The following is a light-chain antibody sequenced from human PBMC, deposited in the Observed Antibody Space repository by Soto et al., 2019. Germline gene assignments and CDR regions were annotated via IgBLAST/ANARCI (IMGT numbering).Light chain of an antibody. V-gene: IGKV4-1*01. CDR1: QSVLYSSNNKNY. CDR2: WAS. J-gene: IGKJ4*01. CDR3: QQYYSPPLT. Sequence: DIVMTQSPDSLAVSLGERATINCKSSQSVLYSSNNKNYLAWYQQKPGQPPKLLIYWASTRESGVPDRFSGSGPGTDFTLTISSLQAEDVAVYYCQQYYSPPLTFGGGTKVEIK.